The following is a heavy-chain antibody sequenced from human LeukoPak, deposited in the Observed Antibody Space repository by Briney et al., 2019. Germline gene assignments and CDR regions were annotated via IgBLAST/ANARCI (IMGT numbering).Heavy chain of an antibody. D-gene: IGHD3-3*01. CDR1: GGSVSSSSYY. Sequence: PSETLSLTCTVSGGSVSSSSYYWGWIRQPPGKGLEWIGSIYYSGSTYYNPSLKSRVTISVDTSKNQFSLKLSSLTAADTSIFYCARGFGDFWSPNWFDPWGQGTLVTVSS. J-gene: IGHJ5*02. CDR2: IYYSGST. CDR3: ARGFGDFWSPNWFDP. V-gene: IGHV4-39*07.